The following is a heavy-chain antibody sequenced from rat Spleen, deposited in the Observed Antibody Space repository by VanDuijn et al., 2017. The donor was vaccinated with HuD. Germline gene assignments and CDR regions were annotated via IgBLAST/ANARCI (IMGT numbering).Heavy chain of an antibody. CDR2: ITSAGSNT. V-gene: IGHV5-25*01. J-gene: IGHJ2*01. Sequence: EVQLVESGGGLVQPGRSLKLSCAASGFTFSNYYMAWVRQAPTKGLEWVATITSAGSNTFYPDSVKGRFTISRDNAKTTLYLQMDSLRSEDTATYYCANHAYSNYFDYWGQGVMVTVSS. D-gene: IGHD1-2*01. CDR3: ANHAYSNYFDY. CDR1: GFTFSNYY.